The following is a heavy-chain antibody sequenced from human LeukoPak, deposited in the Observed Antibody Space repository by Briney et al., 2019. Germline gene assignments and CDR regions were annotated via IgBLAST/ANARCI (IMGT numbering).Heavy chain of an antibody. CDR2: VIPILGIA. J-gene: IGHJ1*01. CDR3: ALGDIVVVPAAIDEYFQH. Sequence: ASVKVSCKASGGTFTNYVISWMRQAPGQGLEWMGRVIPILGIAIYAQRFQGRVTLTADKSTSTAYMELSSLRSEDTAIYYCALGDIVVVPAAIDEYFQHWGQGTLVTVSS. D-gene: IGHD2-2*01. CDR1: GGTFTNYV. V-gene: IGHV1-69*04.